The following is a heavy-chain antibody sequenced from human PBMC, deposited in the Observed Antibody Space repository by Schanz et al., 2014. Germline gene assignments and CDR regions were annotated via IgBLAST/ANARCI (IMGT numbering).Heavy chain of an antibody. CDR3: VKPIKFRGGYTFEG. J-gene: IGHJ4*02. Sequence: VQLVESGGGVVQPGRSLRLSCAASGFTFSNYAMHWVRQAPGKGLEYVSAISSDVNSTYYADSVKNRFTISRDNSKNALYLHISSLRLDDTAVYYCVKPIKFRGGYTFEGWGQGTLVTVSS. CDR1: GFTFSNYA. V-gene: IGHV3-64D*06. CDR2: ISSDVNST. D-gene: IGHD6-25*01.